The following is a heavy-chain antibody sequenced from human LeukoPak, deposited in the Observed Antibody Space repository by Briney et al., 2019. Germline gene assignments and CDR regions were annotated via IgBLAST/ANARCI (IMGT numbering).Heavy chain of an antibody. J-gene: IGHJ4*02. D-gene: IGHD6-19*01. CDR2: ISGSGGST. V-gene: IGHV3-23*01. Sequence: PGGSLRLSCAASGFTSSSYAMSWVRQAPGKGLEWVSAISGSGGSTYYADSVKGRFTISRDNSKNTLYLQMNSLRAEDTAVYYCAKPQQWLVRGYFDYWGQGTLVTVSS. CDR3: AKPQQWLVRGYFDY. CDR1: GFTSSSYA.